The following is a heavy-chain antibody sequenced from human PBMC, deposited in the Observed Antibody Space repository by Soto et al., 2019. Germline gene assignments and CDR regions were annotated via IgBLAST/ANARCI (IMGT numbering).Heavy chain of an antibody. CDR1: GGSISSYY. CDR2: IFYSGST. CDR3: ASMIGDPVLSFDS. J-gene: IGHJ5*01. D-gene: IGHD3-10*02. Sequence: QVQLQESGPGLMKPSETLTLSCTVSGGSISSYYWSWIRQPPGKGLEWIGFIFYSGSTSYNPSLKSRVTISIDTSEYQFSLKLYSVTAADTAVYYCASMIGDPVLSFDSWGQGTLVAVS. V-gene: IGHV4-59*01.